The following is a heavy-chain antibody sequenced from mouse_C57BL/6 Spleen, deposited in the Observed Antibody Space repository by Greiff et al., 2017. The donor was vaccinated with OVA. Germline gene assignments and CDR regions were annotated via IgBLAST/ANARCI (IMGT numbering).Heavy chain of an antibody. Sequence: VQLQQPGAELVRPGSSVKLSCKASGYTFTSYWMHWVKQRPIQGLEWIGNIDPSDSETHYNQKFKDKATLTVDKSSSTAYMQLSSLTSEDSAVYYCARQDIYYYGSSFFYYAMDYWGQGTSVTVSS. D-gene: IGHD1-1*01. CDR2: IDPSDSET. CDR1: GYTFTSYW. CDR3: ARQDIYYYGSSFFYYAMDY. V-gene: IGHV1-52*01. J-gene: IGHJ4*01.